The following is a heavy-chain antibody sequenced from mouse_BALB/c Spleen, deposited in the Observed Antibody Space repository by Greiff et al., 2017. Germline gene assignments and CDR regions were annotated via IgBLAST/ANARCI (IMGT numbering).Heavy chain of an antibody. D-gene: IGHD1-3*01. CDR1: GYTFTDYN. J-gene: IGHJ3*01. CDR3: ALTPGFAY. Sequence: VQLQQSGPELVKPGASVKISCKASGYTFTDYNMHWVKQSHGKSLEWIGYIYPYNGGTGYNQKFKSKATLTVDNSSSTAYMELRSLTSEDSAVYYCALTPGFAYWGQGTLVTVSA. CDR2: IYPYNGGT. V-gene: IGHV1S29*02.